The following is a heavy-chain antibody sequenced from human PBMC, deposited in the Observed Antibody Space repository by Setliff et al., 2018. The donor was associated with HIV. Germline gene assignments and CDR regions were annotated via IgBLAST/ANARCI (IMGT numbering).Heavy chain of an antibody. CDR3: ARAVRDGYYYYYYGMDV. CDR1: GGSFTTYY. J-gene: IGHJ6*02. V-gene: IGHV4-34*01. D-gene: IGHD5-12*01. Sequence: SETLSLTCAVYGGSFTTYYWSWIRQPPGKGLEWIGEINHIGSTNYNPSLKSRVTISIDTSKNQFSLKLSSVTAADTAVYYCARAVRDGYYYYYYGMDVWGQGTTVTVSS. CDR2: INHIGST.